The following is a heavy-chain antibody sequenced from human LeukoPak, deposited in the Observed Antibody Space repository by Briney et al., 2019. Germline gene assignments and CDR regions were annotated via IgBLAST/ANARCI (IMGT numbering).Heavy chain of an antibody. CDR1: GCTFRNYW. Sequence: PGGSLRLSCAASGCTFRNYWMDWVHQAPGKGLVWISHISDDGRFTDYADSVKGRFTISRDNAKNTLHLQMNSLRAEDTAVYYCARSYGSGVPTSYWGQGTLVTVSS. CDR2: ISDDGRFT. D-gene: IGHD6-19*01. CDR3: ARSYGSGVPTSY. J-gene: IGHJ4*02. V-gene: IGHV3-74*01.